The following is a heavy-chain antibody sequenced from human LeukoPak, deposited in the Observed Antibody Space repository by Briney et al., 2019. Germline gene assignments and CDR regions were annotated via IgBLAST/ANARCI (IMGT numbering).Heavy chain of an antibody. J-gene: IGHJ4*02. V-gene: IGHV3-48*04. D-gene: IGHD2-15*01. CDR2: ISWGSNVI. CDR1: GFTFSSYS. Sequence: GGSLRLSCTASGFTFSSYSMNWVRQAPGKGLEWLSYISWGSNVIYYADSVKGRFTISRDNAKNSVYLQMNSLRAEDTAMYYCARRDIGDYWGQGTLVTVSS. CDR3: ARRDIGDY.